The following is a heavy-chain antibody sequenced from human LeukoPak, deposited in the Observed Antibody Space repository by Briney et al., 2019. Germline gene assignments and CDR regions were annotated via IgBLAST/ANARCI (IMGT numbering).Heavy chain of an antibody. V-gene: IGHV1-46*01. CDR1: GYIFTSYY. J-gene: IGHJ3*02. CDR3: ARTVNNGFDI. D-gene: IGHD4-17*01. Sequence: GASVRVSCKASGYIFTSYYMHWVRQAPGQGLEWMGTINPSAGSTSYAQNFQGRVTMTRDMSTSTVYMELSRLRSEDTAVYYCARTVNNGFDIWGQGTMVTVSS. CDR2: INPSAGST.